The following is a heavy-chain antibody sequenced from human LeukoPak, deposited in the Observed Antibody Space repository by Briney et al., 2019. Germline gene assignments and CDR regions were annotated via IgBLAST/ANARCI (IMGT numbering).Heavy chain of an antibody. CDR1: GFTFSSYS. V-gene: IGHV3-48*01. D-gene: IGHD6-19*01. CDR3: ARGPSSSGFDHYYYYMDV. CDR2: ISSSSSAI. J-gene: IGHJ6*03. Sequence: GGSLRLSCAASGFTFSSYSMNWVRQAPGKGLEWVSHISSSSSAIYYADSVKGRFTISRDNAKNSLYLQMNSLRAEDTAVYYCARGPSSSGFDHYYYYMDVWGKGTTVTVSS.